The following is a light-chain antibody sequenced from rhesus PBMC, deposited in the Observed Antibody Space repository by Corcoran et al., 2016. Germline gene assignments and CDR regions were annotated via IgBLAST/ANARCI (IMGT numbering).Light chain of an antibody. V-gene: IGKV1-41*01. CDR3: QQFKNYLYS. CDR1: QSISNY. CDR2: SAS. J-gene: IGKJ2*01. Sequence: DIQMTQSPSSLSASVGDRVTITCRASQSISNYLNWYQQEQEKDPKLLIYSASSLQSGGPSRFSVSVSVTEFTLTISSLQTEDFATYYCQQFKNYLYSFGQGTKVEIK.